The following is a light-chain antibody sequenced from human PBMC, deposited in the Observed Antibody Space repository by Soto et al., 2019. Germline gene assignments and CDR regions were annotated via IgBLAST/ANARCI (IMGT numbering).Light chain of an antibody. J-gene: IGKJ1*01. CDR1: QSISSY. CDR2: AAS. Sequence: DVQMTQSPSSLSASVGDRVTITCRASQSISSYLNWHQQKAGKAPKLLIHAASNLESGVPSRFSGSGSGTDFTLTISSLQPEDFATYYCQQSYGTWTFGQGTKVETK. CDR3: QQSYGTWT. V-gene: IGKV1-39*01.